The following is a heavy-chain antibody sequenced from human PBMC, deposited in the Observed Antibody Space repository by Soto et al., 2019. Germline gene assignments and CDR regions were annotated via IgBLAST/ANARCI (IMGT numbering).Heavy chain of an antibody. V-gene: IGHV1-69*01. CDR2: IIPIFGTA. CDR1: GGTFSSYA. CDR3: ARRGYCGGDCSNYYYYGMDV. Sequence: QVQLVQSGAEVKKPGSSVKVSCKASGGTFSSYAISWVRQAPGQGLEWMGGIIPIFGTANYAQKFQGRVTITADESTSTAYMELSSLGSEDTAVYYCARRGYCGGDCSNYYYYGMDVWGQGTTVTVSS. J-gene: IGHJ6*02. D-gene: IGHD2-21*02.